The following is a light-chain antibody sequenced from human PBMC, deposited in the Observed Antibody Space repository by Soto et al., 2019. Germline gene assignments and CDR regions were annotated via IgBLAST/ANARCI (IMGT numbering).Light chain of an antibody. CDR2: KAS. CDR3: QQYKSYPDT. J-gene: IGKJ2*01. CDR1: QSFSSW. Sequence: DIQMTQSPSTLSASVGDRVTITCRASQSFSSWLAWYQQKPGKAPKLLIYKASSLESGVPSRFSGSGSGTEFTLTISSLQPDDFATYYCQQYKSYPDTFGQGTKLEIK. V-gene: IGKV1-5*03.